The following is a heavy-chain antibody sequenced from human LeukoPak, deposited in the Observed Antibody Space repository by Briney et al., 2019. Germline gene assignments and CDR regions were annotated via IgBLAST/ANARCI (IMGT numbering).Heavy chain of an antibody. CDR3: TRGRGSYWGYYFDY. J-gene: IGHJ4*02. V-gene: IGHV3-49*03. CDR1: GFTFGDYA. CDR2: IRSKAYGGTT. D-gene: IGHD1-26*01. Sequence: GGSLRLSCTASGFTFGDYAMSWFREAPGKGLEWVGFIRSKAYGGTTEYAASVKGRFTISRDDSKSIAYLQMNSLKTEDTAVYYCTRGRGSYWGYYFDYWGQGTLVTVSS.